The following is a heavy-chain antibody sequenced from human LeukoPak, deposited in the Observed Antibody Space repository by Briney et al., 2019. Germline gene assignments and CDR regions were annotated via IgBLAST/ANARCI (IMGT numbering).Heavy chain of an antibody. CDR2: IYYSGST. D-gene: IGHD6-13*01. J-gene: IGHJ4*02. V-gene: IGHV4-39*07. CDR3: ARRVQGSSWPPREYYFDY. CDR1: GGSISSSSYY. Sequence: PSETLSLTCTVSGGSISSSSYYWGWIRQPPGKGLEWIGSIYYSGSTYYNPSLKSRVTISVDTSKNQFSLKLSSVTAADTAVYYCARRVQGSSWPPREYYFDYWGQGTLVTVSS.